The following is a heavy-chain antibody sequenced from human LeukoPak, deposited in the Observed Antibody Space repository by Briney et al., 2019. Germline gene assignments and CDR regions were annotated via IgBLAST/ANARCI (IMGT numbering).Heavy chain of an antibody. CDR1: GFTFSSYA. J-gene: IGHJ4*02. Sequence: GGSLRLSCAASGFTFSSYAMHWVRQAPGKGLEWVAVISYDGSNKYYADSVKGRFTISRDNSKNTLYLQMNSLRAEDTAVYYCAKDFLTTIAAYYFDYWGQGTLVTVSS. CDR3: AKDFLTTIAAYYFDY. V-gene: IGHV3-30*04. CDR2: ISYDGSNK. D-gene: IGHD5-12*01.